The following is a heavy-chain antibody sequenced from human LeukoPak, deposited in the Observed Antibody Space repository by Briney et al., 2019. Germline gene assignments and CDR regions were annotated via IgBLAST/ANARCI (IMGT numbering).Heavy chain of an antibody. CDR1: GFTFSSYA. CDR3: ARLVFGDYEDY. V-gene: IGHV3-30-3*01. J-gene: IGHJ4*02. D-gene: IGHD4-17*01. CDR2: ISYDGSNK. Sequence: PGRSLRLSCAASGFTFSSYAMHWVRQAPGKGLEWVAVISYDGSNKYYADSVKGRFTISRDNSKNTLYLQMNSLRAEDTAVYYCARLVFGDYEDYWGQGTLVTVSS.